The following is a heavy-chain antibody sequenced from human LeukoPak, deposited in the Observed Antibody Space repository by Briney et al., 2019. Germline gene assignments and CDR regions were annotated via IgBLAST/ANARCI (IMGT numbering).Heavy chain of an antibody. CDR2: ISGSGDFT. Sequence: GGSLRLSCAASGFTFSGFAMTWVRQAPGKGLEWVSVISGSGDFTFYVDSVKGRFTISRDNSKNTLYLEMNSLRVEDTALYFCAKDRPSVATGLIDYLGQGTLVTVSS. V-gene: IGHV3-23*01. CDR1: GFTFSGFA. D-gene: IGHD4-23*01. J-gene: IGHJ4*02. CDR3: AKDRPSVATGLIDY.